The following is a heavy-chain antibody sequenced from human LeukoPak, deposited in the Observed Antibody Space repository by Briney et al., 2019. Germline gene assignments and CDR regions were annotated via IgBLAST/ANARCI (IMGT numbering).Heavy chain of an antibody. CDR3: ATSRPRYCSGGSCYGGWFDP. V-gene: IGHV4-39*07. CDR2: IYYSGST. D-gene: IGHD2-15*01. Sequence: PSETLSLTCTVSGGSISSSSYYWGWIRQPPGKGLEWIGSIYYSGSTYYNPSLKSRVTISVDTSKNQFSLKLSSVTAADTAVYYCATSRPRYCSGGSCYGGWFDPWGQGTLVTVSS. CDR1: GGSISSSSYY. J-gene: IGHJ5*02.